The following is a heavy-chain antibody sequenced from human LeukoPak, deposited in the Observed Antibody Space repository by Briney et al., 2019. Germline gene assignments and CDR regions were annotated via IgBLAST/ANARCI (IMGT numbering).Heavy chain of an antibody. CDR1: GFTVSVNY. D-gene: IGHD5-18*01. CDR2: LYSGGSS. J-gene: IGHJ4*02. V-gene: IGHV3-66*01. CDR3: ARGYNYAFSF. Sequence: GGSLRLSCEASGFTVSVNYVSWVRQAPGEGLEWVSTLYSGGSSHYADSAKGRFTISRDNSKNTLYLQMDTLRAEDTAVYYCARGYNYAFSFWGQGTLVTVTS.